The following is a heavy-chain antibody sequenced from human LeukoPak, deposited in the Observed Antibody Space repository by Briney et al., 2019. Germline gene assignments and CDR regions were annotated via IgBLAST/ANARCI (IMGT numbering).Heavy chain of an antibody. Sequence: PGGSLRLSCAASGFTFSTYAMNWVRQAPGNGLEWISYSSSGSSTIYYADSVKGRFTIPRDNAKNSLYLQMHSLRAEDTAVYYCARGEQDMATMSIDYWGQGALVTVSS. CDR2: SSSGSSTI. CDR3: ARGEQDMATMSIDY. V-gene: IGHV3-48*04. D-gene: IGHD5-24*01. J-gene: IGHJ4*02. CDR1: GFTFSTYA.